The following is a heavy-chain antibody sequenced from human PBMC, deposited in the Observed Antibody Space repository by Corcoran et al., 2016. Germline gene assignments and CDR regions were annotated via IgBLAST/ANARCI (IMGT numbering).Heavy chain of an antibody. D-gene: IGHD4-17*01. CDR2: INHSGST. Sequence: QVQLQQWGAGLLKPSETLSLTCAVYGGSFSGYYWSWIRQPPGKGLEWIGEINHSGSTNYNPSLKSRVTISVDTSKNQFSLKLSSVTAADTAVYYGAAHPGYGDDGPVDYWGQGTLVTVSS. V-gene: IGHV4-34*01. CDR3: AAHPGYGDDGPVDY. J-gene: IGHJ4*02. CDR1: GGSFSGYY.